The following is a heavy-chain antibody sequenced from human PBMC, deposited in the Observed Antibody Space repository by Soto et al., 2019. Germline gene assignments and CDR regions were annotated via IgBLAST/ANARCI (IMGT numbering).Heavy chain of an antibody. D-gene: IGHD2-21*02. CDR1: GYAFTWFH. Sequence: QVQLVQSGAEVKKPGASVKVSCKASGYAFTWFHIHWVRQAPGQRLEWMGWINAGNGNTKYSQKFQGRVTFTRDTSANTAYMELSSLISEDTAVYYCARPKDHDDCLDLWGQGTLVTVSS. J-gene: IGHJ4*02. CDR3: ARPKDHDDCLDL. CDR2: INAGNGNT. V-gene: IGHV1-3*01.